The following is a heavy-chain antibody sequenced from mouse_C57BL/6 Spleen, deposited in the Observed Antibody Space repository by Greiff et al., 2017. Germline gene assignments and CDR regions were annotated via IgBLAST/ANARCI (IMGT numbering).Heavy chain of an antibody. V-gene: IGHV1-55*01. Sequence: QVQLQQPGAELVKPGASVKMSCKASGYTFTSYWITWVKQRPGQGLEWIGDIYPGSGSTTYNEQFKSKATLTVEQSSSTASMQLSSLTSQDSAVYYCARTPYSNYAAWFAYWGQGTLVTVSA. J-gene: IGHJ3*01. CDR2: IYPGSGST. CDR1: GYTFTSYW. CDR3: ARTPYSNYAAWFAY. D-gene: IGHD2-5*01.